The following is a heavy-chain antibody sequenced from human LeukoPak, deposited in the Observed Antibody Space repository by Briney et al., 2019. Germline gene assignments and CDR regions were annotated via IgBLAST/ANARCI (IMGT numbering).Heavy chain of an antibody. Sequence: GGSLRLSSPPSGFTFSSYAMSWVRQAPGKGLQWVSAISGSGGSTYYADSVKGRFTISRDNSKKTLYLQMNSLRAEDTAVYYCAKSSRGMNEAFDIWGQGTMVTVSS. J-gene: IGHJ3*02. CDR3: AKSSRGMNEAFDI. V-gene: IGHV3-23*01. CDR2: ISGSGGST. CDR1: GFTFSSYA. D-gene: IGHD3-16*01.